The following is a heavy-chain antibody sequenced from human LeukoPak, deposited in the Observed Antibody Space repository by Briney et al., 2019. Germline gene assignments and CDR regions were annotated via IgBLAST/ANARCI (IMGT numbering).Heavy chain of an antibody. CDR1: GGSFTTSW. V-gene: IGHV4-34*01. J-gene: IGHJ6*03. CDR3: QGVPLGYSSGWTSDYSYMDV. CDR2: INHRGST. Sequence: SETLSLTCAVYGGSFTTSWWSWIRQAPGKGLEWIGEINHRGSTNYNPSLKSRVTISLGTPNSQFSLSLSFLTAADTAMYYCQGVPLGYSSGWTSDYSYMDVWGKGTPVTVS. D-gene: IGHD6-19*01.